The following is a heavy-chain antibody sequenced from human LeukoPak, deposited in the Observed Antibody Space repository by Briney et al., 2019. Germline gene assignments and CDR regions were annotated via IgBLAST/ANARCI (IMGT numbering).Heavy chain of an antibody. D-gene: IGHD5-24*01. V-gene: IGHV1-46*01. CDR1: GYTFTSYY. J-gene: IGHJ3*02. Sequence: ASVKVSCKASGYTFTSYYMHWVRQAPGQGLEWMGIINPSGGSTSYAQKFQGRVTMTRDTSISTAYMELSRLRSDDTAVYYCARDRGQDAFDIWGQGTMVTVSS. CDR2: INPSGGST. CDR3: ARDRGQDAFDI.